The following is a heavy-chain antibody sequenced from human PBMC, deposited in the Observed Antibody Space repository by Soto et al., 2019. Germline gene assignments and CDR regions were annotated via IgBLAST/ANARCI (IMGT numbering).Heavy chain of an antibody. D-gene: IGHD4-17*01. CDR2: IYWNDDK. V-gene: IGHV2-5*01. CDR3: AHGYYGGNWHY. CDR1: GFSLSTSGVG. Sequence: QITLKESGPPLVKPTQTLTLTCTFSGFSLSTSGVGVGWIRQPPGKALEWLALIYWNDDKRYSPSLRSRLTITKYTSKNQVVLTMTNMDPVDTATYYCAHGYYGGNWHYWGQGALVTVSS. J-gene: IGHJ4*02.